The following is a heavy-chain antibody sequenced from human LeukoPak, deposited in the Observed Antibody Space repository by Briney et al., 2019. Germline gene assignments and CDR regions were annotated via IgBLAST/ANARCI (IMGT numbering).Heavy chain of an antibody. D-gene: IGHD3-16*01. V-gene: IGHV1-18*01. J-gene: IGHJ6*02. Sequence: ASVKVSCKAFRYSFTNYGFTWVRRAPGQGLEWMGWISAFNGNTNYAQTFQGRVTVTTDTSTSTAYMELRSLRSDDTAVYYYASSRLGNSFNYFGMDVWGQGTTVTVSS. CDR1: RYSFTNYG. CDR2: ISAFNGNT. CDR3: ASSRLGNSFNYFGMDV.